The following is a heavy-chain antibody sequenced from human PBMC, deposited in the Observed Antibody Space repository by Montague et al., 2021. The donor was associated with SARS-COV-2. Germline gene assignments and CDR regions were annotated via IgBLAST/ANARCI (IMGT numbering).Heavy chain of an antibody. CDR2: IYYSGSP. J-gene: IGHJ4*02. CDR3: ARSYSSSWQNDF. V-gene: IGHV4-39*01. CDR1: GGSISSGNHY. Sequence: SETLSLTCTVSGGSISSGNHYWGWVRQSPGKGLEWIAVIYYSGSPYYTPSLKSRVTISVDTSRNQFSLKLSSVTAADTAVYYCARSYSSSWQNDFWGQGTLVTVSS. D-gene: IGHD6-13*01.